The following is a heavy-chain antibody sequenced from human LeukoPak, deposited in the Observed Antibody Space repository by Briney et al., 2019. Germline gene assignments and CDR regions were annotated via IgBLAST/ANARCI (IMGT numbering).Heavy chain of an antibody. V-gene: IGHV3-23*01. J-gene: IGHJ4*02. CDR1: GFTFSSYS. D-gene: IGHD6-6*01. CDR3: ANGNIAAPGSTE. CDR2: ISGSGGST. Sequence: GGSLRLSCAASGFTFSSYSMNWVRQAPGKGLEWVSAISGSGGSTYYADSVKGRFTISRDNSKNTLYLQMNSLRAEDTAVYYCANGNIAAPGSTEWGQGTLVTVSS.